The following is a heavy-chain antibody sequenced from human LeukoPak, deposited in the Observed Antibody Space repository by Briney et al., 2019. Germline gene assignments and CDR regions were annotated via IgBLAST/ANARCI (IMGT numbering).Heavy chain of an antibody. D-gene: IGHD6-13*01. CDR2: IIPIFGTA. CDR3: ASPAAAGLLYYFDY. Sequence: SVKVSCKASGGTFSSYAITWVRQAPGQGLEWMGGIIPIFGTANYAQKFQGRVTITADKSTSTAYMELSSLRSEDTAVYYCASPAAAGLLYYFDYWGQVTLVTVSS. CDR1: GGTFSSYA. J-gene: IGHJ4*02. V-gene: IGHV1-69*06.